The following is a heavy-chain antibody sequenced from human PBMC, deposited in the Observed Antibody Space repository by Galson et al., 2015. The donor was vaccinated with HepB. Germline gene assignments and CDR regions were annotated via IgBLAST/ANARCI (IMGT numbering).Heavy chain of an antibody. CDR3: AGCIAARPWYFDY. V-gene: IGHV1-2*02. J-gene: IGHJ4*02. CDR1: GYTFTGYY. Sequence: SVKVSCKASGYTFTGYYMHWVRQAPGQGLEWMGWINPNSGGTNYAQKFQGRVTMTRDTSISTAYMELSRLRSDDTAVYYCAGCIAARPWYFDYWGQGTLVTVSS. D-gene: IGHD6-6*01. CDR2: INPNSGGT.